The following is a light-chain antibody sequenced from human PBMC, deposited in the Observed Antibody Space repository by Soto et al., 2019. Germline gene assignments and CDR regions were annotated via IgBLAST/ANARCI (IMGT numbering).Light chain of an antibody. Sequence: MSQSPGTLSVSTGERATLSCRASENLNTNLAWYQQRPGQAPRLLIYGASTRATGVPARFTGSGSGGDFTLTISSLQFEDFAVYFCQQYKNWPPWTFGQGTKV. J-gene: IGKJ1*01. CDR2: GAS. CDR3: QQYKNWPPWT. CDR1: ENLNTN. V-gene: IGKV3-15*01.